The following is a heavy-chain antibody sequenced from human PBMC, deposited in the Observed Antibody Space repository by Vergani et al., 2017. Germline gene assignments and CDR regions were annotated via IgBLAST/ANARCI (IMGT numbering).Heavy chain of an antibody. J-gene: IGHJ6*02. CDR1: GYTFTAYQ. CDR2: VNSNTGGT. D-gene: IGHD3-10*01. CDR3: ARLRWSGESTYGMDV. Sequence: QVHLAQSGGELKKPGASVKVSCQASGYTFTAYQMHWVRQAPGQGLEWMGWVNSNTGGTSYAQKFQGRVTMTRDASSNTVHMELTSLTSDDSAVYYCARLRWSGESTYGMDVWGQGTTVTVS. V-gene: IGHV1-2*02.